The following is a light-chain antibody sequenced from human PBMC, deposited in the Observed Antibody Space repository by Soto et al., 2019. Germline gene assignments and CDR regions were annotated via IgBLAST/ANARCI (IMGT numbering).Light chain of an antibody. J-gene: IGKJ2*01. CDR2: DAS. CDR1: QSISSG. Sequence: DIQMTQSPSTLSASVGDRVTITCRASQSISSGLAWYQQKPGKAPKLLIYDASSLESGVPSRFSGSGSGTEFTLTISSLQPDDFATYYCQQYNSYSPMYTFGQGTKLEIK. CDR3: QQYNSYSPMYT. V-gene: IGKV1-5*01.